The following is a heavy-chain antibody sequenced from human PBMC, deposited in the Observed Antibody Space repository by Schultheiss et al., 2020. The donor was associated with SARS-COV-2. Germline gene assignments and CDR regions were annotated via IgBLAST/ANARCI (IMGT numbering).Heavy chain of an antibody. V-gene: IGHV3-9*01. CDR2: ISWNSGSI. J-gene: IGHJ1*01. Sequence: GGSLRLSCAASGFTFDDYAMHWVRQAPGKGLEWVSGISWNSGSIGYADSVKGRFTISRDNAKNSLYLQMNSLRAEDTALYYCAKGGRSSSWYEQPLVPRYFQHWGQGTLVTVSS. CDR1: GFTFDDYA. CDR3: AKGGRSSSWYEQPLVPRYFQH. D-gene: IGHD6-13*01.